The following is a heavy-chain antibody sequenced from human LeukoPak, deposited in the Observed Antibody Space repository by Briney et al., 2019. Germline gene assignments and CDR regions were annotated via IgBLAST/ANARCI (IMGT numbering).Heavy chain of an antibody. Sequence: SETLSLTCTASGGSISSGSYYWSWIRQPAGKGLEWIGRIYTSGSTNYNPSLKSRVTISVDTSKNQFSLKLSSVTAADTAVYYCARYHDFWSGPSGFDPWGQGTLVTVSS. CDR2: IYTSGST. J-gene: IGHJ5*02. CDR3: ARYHDFWSGPSGFDP. V-gene: IGHV4-61*02. CDR1: GGSISSGSYY. D-gene: IGHD3-3*01.